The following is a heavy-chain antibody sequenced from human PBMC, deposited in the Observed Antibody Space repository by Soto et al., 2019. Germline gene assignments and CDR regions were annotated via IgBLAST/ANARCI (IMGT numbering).Heavy chain of an antibody. D-gene: IGHD3-10*01. CDR1: GGSFSGYY. CDR2: LNDSGST. CDR3: ARGRGGVHH. Sequence: QVQLQQWGAGLLKPSETLSLTCAVYGGSFSGYYCSWIRQPPGKGLEWIGELNDSGSTNYNSSLKSRVSISVDTSKNQFSLKLSSVTAADTAVYYWARGRGGVHHWGQGTLVTVSS. J-gene: IGHJ1*01. V-gene: IGHV4-34*01.